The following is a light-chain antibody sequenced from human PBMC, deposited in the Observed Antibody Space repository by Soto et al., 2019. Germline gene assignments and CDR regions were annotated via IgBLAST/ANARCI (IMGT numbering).Light chain of an antibody. J-gene: IGKJ1*01. Sequence: DIVLTQSPGTLSLSPGERATLSGRARQSVSSSYLAWYQQKPGQAPRILMYDASTRATGISARFSGSGSGTEFTLTISGLQSEDLAVYYCQQYNNWPPWTVGQGTKVDIK. CDR2: DAS. V-gene: IGKV3-15*01. CDR1: QSVSSSY. CDR3: QQYNNWPPWT.